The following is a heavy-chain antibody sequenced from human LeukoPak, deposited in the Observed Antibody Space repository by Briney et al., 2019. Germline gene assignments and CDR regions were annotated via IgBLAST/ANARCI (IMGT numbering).Heavy chain of an antibody. CDR3: AHRMTTVTTARWYYFDY. Sequence: GGFLRLSRAASGFTFSSYAMSWVRQAPGKGLEWVSAISGSGGSTYYADSVKGRFTISRDNSKNTLYLQMNGLRAEDTAVYYCAHRMTTVTTARWYYFDYWGQGTLVTVSS. CDR1: GFTFSSYA. V-gene: IGHV3-23*01. CDR2: ISGSGGST. J-gene: IGHJ4*02. D-gene: IGHD4-17*01.